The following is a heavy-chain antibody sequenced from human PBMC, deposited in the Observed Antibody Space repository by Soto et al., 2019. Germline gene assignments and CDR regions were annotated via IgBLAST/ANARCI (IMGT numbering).Heavy chain of an antibody. J-gene: IGHJ4*02. CDR3: ARDRSGSYHIMYYFDY. V-gene: IGHV1-18*01. CDR2: ISAYNGNT. D-gene: IGHD1-26*01. CDR1: GYTFTSYG. Sequence: ASVKVSCKVSGYTFTSYGISWVRQAPGQGLEWMGWISAYNGNTNYAQKLQGRVTMTTDTSTSTAYMELRSLRSDDTAVYYCARDRSGSYHIMYYFDYWGQGTLFTVSS.